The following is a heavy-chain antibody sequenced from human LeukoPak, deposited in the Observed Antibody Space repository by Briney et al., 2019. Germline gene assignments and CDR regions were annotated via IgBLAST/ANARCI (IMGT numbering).Heavy chain of an antibody. Sequence: GGSLRLSCAASGFTFSSYGMHWVRQAPGKGLEWVAVISYDGSNKYYADSVKGRFTISRDNSKNTLYLQMNSLRAEDTAVYYCAKDQQWLVGGPDYWGQGTLVTVSS. D-gene: IGHD6-19*01. CDR2: ISYDGSNK. J-gene: IGHJ4*02. CDR1: GFTFSSYG. CDR3: AKDQQWLVGGPDY. V-gene: IGHV3-30*18.